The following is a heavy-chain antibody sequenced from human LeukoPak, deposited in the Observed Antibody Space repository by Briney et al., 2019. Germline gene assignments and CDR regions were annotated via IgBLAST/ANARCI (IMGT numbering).Heavy chain of an antibody. Sequence: SGPALVKPTQTLTLTCTFSGFSLSTSGVGVGWIRQPPGKALEWLALIYWNDDKRYSPSLKSRLTITKDTSKNQVVLTMTNMDPVDTATYYCARLYCSSTSCYRPYNWFDPWGQGTLVTVSS. CDR3: ARLYCSSTSCYRPYNWFDP. CDR1: GFSLSTSGVG. V-gene: IGHV2-5*01. CDR2: IYWNDDK. D-gene: IGHD2-2*01. J-gene: IGHJ5*02.